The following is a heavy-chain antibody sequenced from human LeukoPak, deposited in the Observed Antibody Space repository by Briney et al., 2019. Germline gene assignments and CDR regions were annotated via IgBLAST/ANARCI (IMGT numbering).Heavy chain of an antibody. D-gene: IGHD5-18*01. CDR1: GGSISSYY. J-gene: IGHJ4*02. V-gene: IGHV4-4*07. Sequence: SETLSLTCTVSGGSISSYYWSWIRQPAGKGPEWIGRIYTSGSTNYNPSLKSRVTMSVDTSKNQFSLKLSSVTAADTAVYYCAREVAQGRYSNFDYWGQGTLVTVSS. CDR3: AREVAQGRYSNFDY. CDR2: IYTSGST.